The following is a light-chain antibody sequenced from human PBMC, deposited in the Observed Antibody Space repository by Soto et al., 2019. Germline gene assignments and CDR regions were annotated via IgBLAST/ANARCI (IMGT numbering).Light chain of an antibody. CDR2: KAS. V-gene: IGKV1-5*03. CDR1: QSISTW. Sequence: DIQMTQSPSTLSASVGDRVTITCRASQSISTWLAWYQQKPGKAPKLLIYKASSLESGVPSRFSGSGSGTEFPLTISSLQPDEFATYYCQQYNTYPLTFGGGTTVEIK. J-gene: IGKJ4*01. CDR3: QQYNTYPLT.